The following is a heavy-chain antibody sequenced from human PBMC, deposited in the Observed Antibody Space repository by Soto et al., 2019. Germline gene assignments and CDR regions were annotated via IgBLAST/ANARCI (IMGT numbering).Heavy chain of an antibody. CDR1: GGSISSYY. CDR2: IYYSGST. Sequence: PSETLSLTCTVSGGSISSYYWSWIRQPPGKGLEWIGYIYYSGSTNYNPSLKSRVTISVDTSKNQFSLKLSSVTAADTAMYYCARRDCSGGSCYPRIWGQGTLVTVSS. D-gene: IGHD2-15*01. J-gene: IGHJ4*02. V-gene: IGHV4-59*08. CDR3: ARRDCSGGSCYPRI.